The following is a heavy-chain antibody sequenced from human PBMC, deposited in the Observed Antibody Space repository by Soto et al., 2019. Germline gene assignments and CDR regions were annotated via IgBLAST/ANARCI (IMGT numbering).Heavy chain of an antibody. V-gene: IGHV3-30-3*01. J-gene: IGHJ2*01. CDR3: ARVPGYGGHTWSVTL. D-gene: IGHD3-9*01. CDR2: IAYYGISI. CDR1: GFSFTAYG. Sequence: QEELLESGGGVVQPGTSLRLSCTASGFSFTAYGLVWVRQPPGQGLEWVAVIAYYGISIYHADSVKGRVTISRDDSKNTLYLQMDSLKSEDTAVYYCARVPGYGGHTWSVTLWGRGTLVAIS.